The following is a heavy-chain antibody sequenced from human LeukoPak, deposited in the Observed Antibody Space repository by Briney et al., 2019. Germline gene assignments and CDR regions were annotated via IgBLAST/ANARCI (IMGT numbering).Heavy chain of an antibody. J-gene: IGHJ4*02. CDR1: GFTFDDYA. Sequence: PGGSLRLSCAASGFTFDDYAMHWVRQAPGKGLEWVSGISWNGGSIGCADSVKGRFTISRDNSKNTLYLQMNSLRAEDTAVYYCARDTLAVAGFDYWGQGTLVTVSS. D-gene: IGHD6-19*01. V-gene: IGHV3-9*01. CDR3: ARDTLAVAGFDY. CDR2: ISWNGGSI.